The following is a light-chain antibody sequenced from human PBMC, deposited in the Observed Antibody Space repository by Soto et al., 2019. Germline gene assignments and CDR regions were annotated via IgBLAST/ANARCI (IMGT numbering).Light chain of an antibody. Sequence: EIVMTQSPATLSVSPGERATLSCRASQSVSSNLAWYQQKPGQAPRLLIYGASTRATGIPTRFSGSGSGTAFTLTISSLPSDDFAVYYCQHYHNWPPWTFGQGTKVEIK. CDR2: GAS. J-gene: IGKJ1*01. V-gene: IGKV3-15*01. CDR3: QHYHNWPPWT. CDR1: QSVSSN.